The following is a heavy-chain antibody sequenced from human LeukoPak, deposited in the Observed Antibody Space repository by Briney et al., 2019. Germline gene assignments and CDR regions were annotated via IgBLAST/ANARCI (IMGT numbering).Heavy chain of an antibody. CDR3: ASGGTGGDSFDI. V-gene: IGHV3-53*01. Sequence: PGGSLRLSCAVSGFTFSSYSMNWVRQAPGKGLEWVSVIYSGGTTYYADSVKGRFTISRDNSKNTLYLQMNSLRAEDTAVYYCASGGTGGDSFDIWGQGTMVTVSS. CDR2: IYSGGTT. CDR1: GFTFSSYS. J-gene: IGHJ3*02. D-gene: IGHD2-15*01.